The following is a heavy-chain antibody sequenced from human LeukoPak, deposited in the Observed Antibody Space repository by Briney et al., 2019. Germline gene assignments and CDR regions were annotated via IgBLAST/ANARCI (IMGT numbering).Heavy chain of an antibody. CDR3: ARGMKYQLFRRAFDI. J-gene: IGHJ3*02. Sequence: KPSETLSLTCTVSGGSISSSSYYWGWIRQPPGKGLEWIGSIYYSGSTYYNPSLKSRVTISVDTSKNQFSLKLSSVTAADTAVYYCARGMKYQLFRRAFDIWGQGTMVTVSS. V-gene: IGHV4-39*07. CDR1: GGSISSSSYY. D-gene: IGHD2-2*01. CDR2: IYYSGST.